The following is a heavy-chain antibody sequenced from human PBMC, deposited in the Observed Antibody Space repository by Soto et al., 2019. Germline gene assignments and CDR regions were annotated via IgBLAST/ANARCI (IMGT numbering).Heavy chain of an antibody. CDR1: GGSFSGYY. CDR2: INHSGST. J-gene: IGHJ6*02. V-gene: IGHV4-34*01. D-gene: IGHD6-19*01. CDR3: ARRKGYSSAWYNGDYYYAMDV. Sequence: SETLSLTCAVYGGSFSGYYWSWIRQPPGKGLEWIGEINHSGSTNYNPSLKSRVTISVDTSKNQFSLKLSSVTAADTAVYYCARRKGYSSAWYNGDYYYAMDVWGQGTTVTVSS.